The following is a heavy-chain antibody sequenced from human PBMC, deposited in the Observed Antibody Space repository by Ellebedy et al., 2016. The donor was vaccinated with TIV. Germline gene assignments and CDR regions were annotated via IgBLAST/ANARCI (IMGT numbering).Heavy chain of an antibody. D-gene: IGHD3-10*01. J-gene: IGHJ4*02. V-gene: IGHV3-23*01. CDR2: ISGSGGST. CDR3: AKARAYGSGGRFFDY. CDR1: GFTFSSYA. Sequence: GGSLRLXXAASGFTFSSYAMSWVRQAPGKGLEWVSAISGSGGSTYYADSVKGRFTISRDNSKNTLYLQMNSLRAEDTAVYYCAKARAYGSGGRFFDYWGQGTLVTVSS.